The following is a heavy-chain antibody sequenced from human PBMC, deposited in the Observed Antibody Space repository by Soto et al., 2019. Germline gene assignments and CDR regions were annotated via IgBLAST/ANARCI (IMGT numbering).Heavy chain of an antibody. CDR2: IIPIFGTA. Sequence: VKVSCKASGGTFSSYAISWVRQAPGQGLEWMGGIIPIFGTANYAQKFQGRVTITADKSTSTAYMELSSLRSEDTAVYYCAREECSGGSCYSSYWGQGTLVTVSS. V-gene: IGHV1-69*13. D-gene: IGHD2-15*01. CDR1: GGTFSSYA. J-gene: IGHJ4*02. CDR3: AREECSGGSCYSSY.